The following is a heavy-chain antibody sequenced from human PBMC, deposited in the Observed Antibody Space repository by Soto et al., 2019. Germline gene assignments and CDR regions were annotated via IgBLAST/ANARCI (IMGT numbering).Heavy chain of an antibody. V-gene: IGHV4-59*01. CDR1: GGSISSYY. CDR3: ARVAISPTKPYYFDY. Sequence: SETLSLTCTVSGGSISSYYWSWIRQPPGKGLEWIGYIYYSGSTNYNPSLKSRVTISVDTSKNQFSLKLSSVTAADTAVYYCARVAISPTKPYYFDYWGQGTLVTVSS. J-gene: IGHJ4*02. CDR2: IYYSGST. D-gene: IGHD5-12*01.